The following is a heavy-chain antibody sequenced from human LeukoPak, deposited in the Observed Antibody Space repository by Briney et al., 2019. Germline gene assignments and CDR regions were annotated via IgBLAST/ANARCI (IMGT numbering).Heavy chain of an antibody. J-gene: IGHJ4*02. CDR1: GFTFSSYE. V-gene: IGHV3-48*03. D-gene: IGHD2-15*01. Sequence: GGSLRLSCAASGFTFSSYEMNWVRQAPGKGLEWVSYTSSSGSSIYYADSVKGRFTISRDNSKNTVYLQMNSLRAEDTAVYYCAKDRTVVLSGGYFDYWGQGTLVAVSS. CDR3: AKDRTVVLSGGYFDY. CDR2: TSSSGSSI.